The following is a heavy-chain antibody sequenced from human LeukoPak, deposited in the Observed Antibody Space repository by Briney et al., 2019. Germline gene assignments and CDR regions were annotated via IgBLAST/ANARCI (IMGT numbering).Heavy chain of an antibody. CDR2: IYTSGST. Sequence: TSETLSLTCTVSGGSISSGSYYWSWIRQPAGKGLEWIGRIYTSGSTNYNPSLKSRVTISVDTSKNQFPLKLSSVTAADTAVYYCARDNVEMATISDYWGQGTLVTVSS. J-gene: IGHJ4*02. D-gene: IGHD5-24*01. CDR1: GGSISSGSYY. CDR3: ARDNVEMATISDY. V-gene: IGHV4-61*02.